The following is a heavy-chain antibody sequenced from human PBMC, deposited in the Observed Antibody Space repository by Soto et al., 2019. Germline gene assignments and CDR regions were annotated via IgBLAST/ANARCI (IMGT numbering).Heavy chain of an antibody. D-gene: IGHD3-10*01. V-gene: IGHV3-23*01. J-gene: IGHJ4*02. CDR3: AKLPFLYGSGSYFDY. Sequence: GGSLRLSCAASGFTFSSYAMSWVRQAPGKGLEWVSAISGSGGSTYYADSVKGRFTISRDNSKNTLYLQMNSLRAEDTAVYYCAKLPFLYGSGSYFDYWGQGTLVTVSS. CDR2: ISGSGGST. CDR1: GFTFSSYA.